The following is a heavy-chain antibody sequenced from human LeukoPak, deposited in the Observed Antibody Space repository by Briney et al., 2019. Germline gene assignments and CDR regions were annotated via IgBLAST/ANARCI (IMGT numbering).Heavy chain of an antibody. CDR1: GFTFSSYA. CDR3: ARDLVCSSTSCYTWGLDY. Sequence: GGSLRLSCAASGFTFSSYAMHWVRQAPGKGLEWVAVISYDGSNKYYADSVKGRFTISRDNSKNTLYLQMNSLRAEDTAVYYCARDLVCSSTSCYTWGLDYWGQGTLVTVSS. D-gene: IGHD2-2*02. J-gene: IGHJ4*02. CDR2: ISYDGSNK. V-gene: IGHV3-30*04.